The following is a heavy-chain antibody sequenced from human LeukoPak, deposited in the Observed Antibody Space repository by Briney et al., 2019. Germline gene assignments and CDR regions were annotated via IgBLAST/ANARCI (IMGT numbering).Heavy chain of an antibody. CDR1: GFMFTHHG. Sequence: PGGSLRLSCAASGFMFTHHGMHWVRQAPGKGLEWVAVKGRFAISRDDSNDMVYLQMNGLRADDTAVYYCAKGIQRGFDYTNSLDSWGQGTLVIVSS. CDR3: AKGIQRGFDYTNSLDS. D-gene: IGHD4-11*01. J-gene: IGHJ4*02. V-gene: IGHV3-30*02.